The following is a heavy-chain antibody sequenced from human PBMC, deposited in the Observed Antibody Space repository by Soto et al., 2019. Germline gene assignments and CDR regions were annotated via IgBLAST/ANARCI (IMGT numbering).Heavy chain of an antibody. CDR2: INPNSGGT. CDR1: GYTFTGYY. Sequence: ASVKVSCKVSGYTFTGYYMHWVRQAPGQGLEWMGWINPNSGGTNYAQKFQGRVTMTRDTSISTACMELSRLRSDDTAVYYCARVNVVVVAATREYYFDYWGQGTLVTVSS. CDR3: ARVNVVVVAATREYYFDY. V-gene: IGHV1-2*02. J-gene: IGHJ4*02. D-gene: IGHD2-15*01.